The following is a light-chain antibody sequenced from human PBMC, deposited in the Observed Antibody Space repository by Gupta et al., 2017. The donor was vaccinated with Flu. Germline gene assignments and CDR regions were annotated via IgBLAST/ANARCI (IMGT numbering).Light chain of an antibody. CDR1: QTISSY. Sequence: DIQMTQSPSSLSASVGDRVTITCRASQTISSYLNWYQQKPGKAPNLLISGVSKLKSGVPSRFSGSGSGTDFTLTISSLQPEDVATYYCQQRDSTPFTFGRGTKVDIK. CDR2: GVS. J-gene: IGKJ4*01. V-gene: IGKV1-39*01. CDR3: QQRDSTPFT.